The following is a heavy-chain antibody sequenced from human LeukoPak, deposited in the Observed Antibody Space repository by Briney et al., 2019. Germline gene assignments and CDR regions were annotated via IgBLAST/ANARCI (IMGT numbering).Heavy chain of an antibody. CDR1: GYSFAKYG. CDR3: ARDSLGTYSSPDN. V-gene: IGHV1-18*01. CDR2: ISAYTGDT. J-gene: IGHJ4*02. Sequence: GASVKVSCQASGYSFAKYGISWVRQAPGQGLEWMGWISAYTGDTIYAQKVQGRVTMTTDTSASTGYMELRSLRSDDTAVYYCARDSLGTYSSPDNWGQGTLVTVSS. D-gene: IGHD5-18*01.